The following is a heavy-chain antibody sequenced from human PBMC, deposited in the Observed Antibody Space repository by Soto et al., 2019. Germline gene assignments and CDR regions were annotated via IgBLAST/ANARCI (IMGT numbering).Heavy chain of an antibody. V-gene: IGHV4-4*02. CDR3: ATRRNALFDD. J-gene: IGHJ4*02. CDR1: LASISSSNY. CDR2: MYHSGTT. D-gene: IGHD2-2*01. Sequence: QVQLQESGPGLVKPSGTLSLTCTVSLASISSSNYWAWVRQPPGKGLEWIVDMYHSGTTNYNPSLKSRVTIPVDKSRNQFSLKLSSVTAADTGTYYCATRRNALFDDWGQGTLVTVSS.